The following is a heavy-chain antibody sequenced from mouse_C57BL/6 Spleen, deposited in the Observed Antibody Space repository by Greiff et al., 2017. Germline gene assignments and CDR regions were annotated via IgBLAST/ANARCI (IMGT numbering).Heavy chain of an antibody. CDR1: GYAFSSDW. V-gene: IGHV1-80*01. CDR2: IYPGDGDT. Sequence: VQRVESGAELVKPGASVKISCKASGYAFSSDWMNWVKQRPGKGLEWIGQIYPGDGDTNYNGKFKGKATLTADKSSSTAYMQLSSLTSEDSAVYFCARGKGSNYAMDYWGQGTSVTVSS. J-gene: IGHJ4*01. CDR3: ARGKGSNYAMDY.